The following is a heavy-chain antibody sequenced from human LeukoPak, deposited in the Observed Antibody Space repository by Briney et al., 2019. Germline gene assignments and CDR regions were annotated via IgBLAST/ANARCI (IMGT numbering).Heavy chain of an antibody. CDR2: IIPIFGTA. CDR1: GGTLSSYA. V-gene: IGHV1-69*06. Sequence: GSSVKVSCKASGGTLSSYAISWVRQAPGQGLEWMGGIIPIFGTANYAQKFQGRVTITADKSTSTAYMELSSMRSEDTAVYYCARGGRARVVVVAATLYYYYYYMDVWGKGTTVTVSS. D-gene: IGHD2-15*01. CDR3: ARGGRARVVVVAATLYYYYYYMDV. J-gene: IGHJ6*03.